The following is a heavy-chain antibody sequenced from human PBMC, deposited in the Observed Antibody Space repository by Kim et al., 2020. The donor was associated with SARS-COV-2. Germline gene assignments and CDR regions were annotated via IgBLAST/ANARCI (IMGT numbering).Heavy chain of an antibody. Sequence: GGSLRLSCAASGFTFSSYSMNWVRQAPGKGLEWVSSISSSSSYIYYADSVKGRFTISRDNAKNSLYLQMNSLRAEDTAVYYCARGRAGGGARSPPGYWGQGTLVTVSS. CDR2: ISSSSSYI. J-gene: IGHJ4*02. CDR3: ARGRAGGGARSPPGY. V-gene: IGHV3-21*01. CDR1: GFTFSSYS. D-gene: IGHD2-21*01.